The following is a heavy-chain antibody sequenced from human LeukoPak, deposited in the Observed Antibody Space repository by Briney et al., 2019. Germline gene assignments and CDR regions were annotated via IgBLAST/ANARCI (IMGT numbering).Heavy chain of an antibody. V-gene: IGHV3-64D*09. D-gene: IGHD2-8*01. CDR1: GFTFSSYA. Sequence: GGSLRLPCSASGFTFSSYAMHWVRQAPGKGLEYVSALSSNGGSTYYADSVKGRFTISRDNSKNTLYLQMSSLRAEDTAVYYCVKSIVLMVTFDYWGQGTLVTVSS. CDR2: LSSNGGST. CDR3: VKSIVLMVTFDY. J-gene: IGHJ4*02.